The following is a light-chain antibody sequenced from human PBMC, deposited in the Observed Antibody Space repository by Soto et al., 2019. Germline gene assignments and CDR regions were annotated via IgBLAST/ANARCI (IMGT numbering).Light chain of an antibody. J-gene: IGKJ1*01. CDR2: DAS. V-gene: IGKV1-5*01. CDR3: QQYNSYST. CDR1: QSISSW. Sequence: DIQMTQSPSTLSASVGDRVTITCRASQSISSWLAWYQQKPGKAPKLLIYDASSVESGVPSRFSGSASGTEFPLTISSLQPDDVATYYCQQYNSYSTFGQGTKVEIK.